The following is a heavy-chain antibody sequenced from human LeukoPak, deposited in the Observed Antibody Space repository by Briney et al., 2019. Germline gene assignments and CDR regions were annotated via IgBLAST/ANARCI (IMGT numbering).Heavy chain of an antibody. CDR1: GYTFTSYA. D-gene: IGHD6-13*01. CDR2: INTNTGNP. V-gene: IGHV7-4-1*02. J-gene: IGHJ6*03. Sequence: ASVKVSCKASGYTFTSYAMNWVRQAPGQGLEWMGWINTNTGNPTYAQGFTGRFVFSLDTSVSTAYLQISSLKAEDTAVYYCARDQGHSSWYYYYYYYYMDVWGKGTTVTVSS. CDR3: ARDQGHSSWYYYYYYYYMDV.